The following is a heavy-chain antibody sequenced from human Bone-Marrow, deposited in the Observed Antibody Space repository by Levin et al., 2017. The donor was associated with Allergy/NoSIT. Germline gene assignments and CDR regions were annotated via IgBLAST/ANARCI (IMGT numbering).Heavy chain of an antibody. V-gene: IGHV5-51*01. J-gene: IGHJ4*02. D-gene: IGHD6-13*01. CDR1: GYSFTSNW. Sequence: RGESLKISCKGSGYSFTSNWIGWVRQMPGKGLEWMGIIHPDDSDTSYSPSFQGQVTISADKSISTAYLQWSSLKASDSGMYFCARVAYCSTWKELRDYWGQGTLVTVSS. CDR2: IHPDDSDT. CDR3: ARVAYCSTWKELRDY.